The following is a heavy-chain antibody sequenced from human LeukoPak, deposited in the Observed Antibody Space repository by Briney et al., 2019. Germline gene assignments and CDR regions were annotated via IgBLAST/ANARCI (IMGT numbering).Heavy chain of an antibody. V-gene: IGHV4-39*01. J-gene: IGHJ4*02. D-gene: IGHD7-27*01. CDR1: GGSISSDAYR. CDR2: IYYSGYT. Sequence: SETLSLTCTVSGGSISSDAYRWGWIRQPPGKGLEWIGNIYYSGYTYYNPSLKSRVTISVDTSKNQLSLKLTSVTAADTAVYYCARLDWGSGGSGSFYYWGQGTLVTVSS. CDR3: ARLDWGSGGSGSFYY.